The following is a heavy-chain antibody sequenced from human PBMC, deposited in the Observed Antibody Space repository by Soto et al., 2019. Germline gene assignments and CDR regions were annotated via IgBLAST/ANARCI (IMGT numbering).Heavy chain of an antibody. CDR2: IYHSGST. CDR1: GGSISSGGYS. D-gene: IGHD3-10*01. V-gene: IGHV4-30-2*01. CDR3: DREGGSGRDGYGMDV. J-gene: IGHJ6*02. Sequence: QLQLQESGSGLVKPSQTLSITCAVSGGSISSGGYSWSWIRQPPGKGLEWIGYIYHSGSTYYNPSLKSRVTISVDRSKNQFSLKLSAVTAADTAVYYCDREGGSGRDGYGMDVWGQGTTVTVSS.